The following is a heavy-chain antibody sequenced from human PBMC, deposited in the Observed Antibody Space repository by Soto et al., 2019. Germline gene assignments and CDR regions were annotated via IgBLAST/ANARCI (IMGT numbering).Heavy chain of an antibody. J-gene: IGHJ4*02. D-gene: IGHD1-26*01. V-gene: IGHV3-21*01. CDR1: GFTFSSYS. Sequence: LRLSCAASGFTFSSYSMNWVRQAPGKGLEWVSYISGISSYIYYADSVKGRFTISRDNAKNSLYLQMNSLRAEDTAVYYCARAVGGTSIWGQGTLVTVSS. CDR2: ISGISSYI. CDR3: ARAVGGTSI.